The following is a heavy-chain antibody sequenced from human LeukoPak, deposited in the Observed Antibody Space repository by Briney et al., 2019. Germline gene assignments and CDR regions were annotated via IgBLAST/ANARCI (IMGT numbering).Heavy chain of an antibody. D-gene: IGHD2-15*01. CDR2: IDHSGST. CDR1: GGSFSGYY. Sequence: PSETLSLTCAVYGGSFSGYYWSWIRQPPGKGLEWIGEIDHSGSTDYNPSLKSRVTISVDTSKNQFSLKLSSVTAADTAVYYCARLAFGGYCSGSSCYRFDYWGQGTLVTVSS. J-gene: IGHJ4*02. CDR3: ARLAFGGYCSGSSCYRFDY. V-gene: IGHV4-34*01.